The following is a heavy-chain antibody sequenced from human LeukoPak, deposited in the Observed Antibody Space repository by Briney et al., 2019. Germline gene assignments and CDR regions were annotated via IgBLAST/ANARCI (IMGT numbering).Heavy chain of an antibody. J-gene: IGHJ4*02. V-gene: IGHV3-9*01. CDR2: ISWNSGSI. Sequence: GGSLRLSCAASGFTFDDYAMHWVRQAPGKGLEWVSGISWNSGSIGYADSVKGRFTISRDNAKNSLYLQMNSLRAEDTALYYCAKDVTRGSGSYYNYFDYWGQGTLVTVSS. CDR3: AKDVTRGSGSYYNYFDY. D-gene: IGHD3-10*01. CDR1: GFTFDDYA.